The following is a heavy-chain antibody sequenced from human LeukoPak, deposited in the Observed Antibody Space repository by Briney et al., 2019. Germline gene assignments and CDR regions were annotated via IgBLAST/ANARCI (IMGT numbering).Heavy chain of an antibody. CDR2: IYYSGST. Sequence: SETLSLTRTVSGGSLSSYYWSWIRQPPGKGREGMGYIYYSGSTNYNPSLKSRVTISVDTSKDQFSLKLSSVTAADTAVYYCARSGSGYYYVDYDYWGQGTLVTVSS. CDR3: ARSGSGYYYVDYDY. D-gene: IGHD3-22*01. J-gene: IGHJ4*02. V-gene: IGHV4-59*08. CDR1: GGSLSSYY.